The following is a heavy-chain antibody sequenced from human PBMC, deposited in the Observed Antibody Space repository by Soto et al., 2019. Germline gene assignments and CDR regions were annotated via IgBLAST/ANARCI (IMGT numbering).Heavy chain of an antibody. CDR3: ARGVAGSLHWIDP. CDR2: INVGNGNT. Sequence: ASVKVSCKASGYTFTSYAMHWVRQAPGQRLEWMGWINVGNGNTKYSQKLQGRVTITRDTSASTAYMELSSLRSEDTAVYYCARGVAGSLHWIDPWGQGTLVTVSS. D-gene: IGHD6-19*01. V-gene: IGHV1-3*01. CDR1: GYTFTSYA. J-gene: IGHJ5*02.